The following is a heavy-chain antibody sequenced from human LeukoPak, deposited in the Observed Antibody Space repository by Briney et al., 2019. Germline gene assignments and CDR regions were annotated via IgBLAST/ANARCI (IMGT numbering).Heavy chain of an antibody. D-gene: IGHD3/OR15-3a*01. CDR3: ARGGSFGLKASLDS. Sequence: ASVKVSCKASGYTFTTYDINWVRQAAGQGLEWMGWMSPYGGDTKYAQKFQARVTITRDTSVSTAYMELSSLSSEDTAVYYCARGGSFGLKASLDSWGQGTLVTVSS. CDR1: GYTFTTYD. V-gene: IGHV1-8*01. CDR2: MSPYGGDT. J-gene: IGHJ4*02.